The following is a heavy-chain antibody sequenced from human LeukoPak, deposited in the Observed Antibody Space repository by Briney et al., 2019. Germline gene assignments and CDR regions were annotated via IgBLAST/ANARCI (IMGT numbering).Heavy chain of an antibody. D-gene: IGHD6-6*01. CDR3: ARFSQLASNDY. CDR2: IKEDGSEK. J-gene: IGHJ4*02. V-gene: IGHV3-7*01. CDR1: GFTFSSCW. Sequence: PGGSLRLSCAASGFTFSSCWMSWVRQAPGKGLEWVANIKEDGSEKYYVDSVKGRFTISRDNAKNSLCLQMNSLRAEHTAVYYCARFSQLASNDYWGQGTLVTVSS.